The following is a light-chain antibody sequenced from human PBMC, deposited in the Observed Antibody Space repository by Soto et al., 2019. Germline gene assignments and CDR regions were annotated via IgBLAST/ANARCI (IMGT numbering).Light chain of an antibody. J-gene: IGKJ5*01. CDR2: GAS. CDR3: QQHDILPIT. Sequence: ETVMTQSPATLSVSPGERVTLSCRASQSFSTNLAWYQQKPGQSPRLLISGASRRATGIPDRFSGAGSGTDFTLTISRLEPEDFALYYCQQHDILPITFGQGTRLEIK. V-gene: IGKV3-20*01. CDR1: QSFSTN.